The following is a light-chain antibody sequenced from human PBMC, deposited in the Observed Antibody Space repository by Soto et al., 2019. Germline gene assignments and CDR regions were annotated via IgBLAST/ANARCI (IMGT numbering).Light chain of an antibody. J-gene: IGLJ1*01. CDR1: SSDVGGYNY. CDR3: CSYAGSYSFYV. CDR2: DVS. Sequence: QSALTQPRSVSGSPGQSVTISCTGTSSDVGGYNYVSWYQQHPGKAPKLMIYDVSKRPSGVPDRFSGSKSGNTASLTISGLQAEVEADYYCCSYAGSYSFYVFGTGTKLTVL. V-gene: IGLV2-11*01.